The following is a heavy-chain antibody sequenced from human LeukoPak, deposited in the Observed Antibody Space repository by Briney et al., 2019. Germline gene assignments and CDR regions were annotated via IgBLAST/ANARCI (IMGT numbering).Heavy chain of an antibody. J-gene: IGHJ4*02. V-gene: IGHV3-9*01. D-gene: IGHD3-10*01. CDR1: GFTFDDYA. Sequence: GGSLRLSCAASGFTFDDYAMHWVRQAPGKGLEWVSAINWNSGNIGYADSVKGRFTISRDNAKNSLYLQMNSLRAEDTAVYYCARDLNYGSGSYWGQGTLVTVSS. CDR2: INWNSGNI. CDR3: ARDLNYGSGSY.